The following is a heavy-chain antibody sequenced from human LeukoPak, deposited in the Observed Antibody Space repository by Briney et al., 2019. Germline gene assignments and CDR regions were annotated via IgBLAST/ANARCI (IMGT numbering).Heavy chain of an antibody. CDR1: GGTFNSYA. CDR2: IIPIFGTP. D-gene: IGHD5-18*01. CDR3: ARAFALGGAMVTSYWFDP. V-gene: IGHV1-69*13. J-gene: IGHJ5*02. Sequence: ASVKVSCKASGGTFNSYAISWVRQAPGQGLEWMGGIIPIFGTPKYAQKYQGRVTVTADESTSTAYMELGRLRSDDTAVYYCARAFALGGAMVTSYWFDPWGQGTLVTVSS.